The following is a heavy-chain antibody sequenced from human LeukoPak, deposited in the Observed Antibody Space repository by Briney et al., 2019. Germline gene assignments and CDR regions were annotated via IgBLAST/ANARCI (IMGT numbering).Heavy chain of an antibody. CDR2: IRGSGGTT. CDR1: GLTFSSYA. CDR3: AKVFWFEHISDY. Sequence: GGSLRLSCVASGLTFSSYAMSWVRQAPGKGLEWVSTIRGSGGTTFYADSVKGRFTISRDDSKDTLYLQMNSLRVEDTAVYYCAKVFWFEHISDYWGQGTLVTVSS. D-gene: IGHD3-10*01. J-gene: IGHJ4*02. V-gene: IGHV3-23*01.